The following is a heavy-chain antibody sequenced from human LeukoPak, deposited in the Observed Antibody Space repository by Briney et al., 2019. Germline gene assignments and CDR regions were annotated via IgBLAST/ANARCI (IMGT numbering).Heavy chain of an antibody. J-gene: IGHJ5*02. D-gene: IGHD6-6*01. CDR1: GGSISSYY. CDR2: IYYSGST. V-gene: IGHV4-59*01. Sequence: SETLSLTCTVSGGSISSYYWSWIRQPPGKGLEWIGYIYYSGSTNYNPSLKSRVTISVDTSKNQFSLKLSSVTAADTAVYYCARDRNKYSSSPNWFDPWGQGTLVTVSS. CDR3: ARDRNKYSSSPNWFDP.